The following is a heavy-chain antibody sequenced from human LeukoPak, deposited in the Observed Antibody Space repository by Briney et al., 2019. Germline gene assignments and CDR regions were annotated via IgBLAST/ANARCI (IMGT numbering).Heavy chain of an antibody. D-gene: IGHD3-22*01. CDR3: AAYDSSGYYYFAY. Sequence: SETLSLTCTVSGGSISSYYWSWILQPAGKGLEWIGRIYASGSTNYNPSLKSRVTLSVDTSKNQFSLKLSSVTAADTAVYYCAAYDSSGYYYFAYWGQGTLVTVSS. V-gene: IGHV4-4*07. CDR1: GGSISSYY. J-gene: IGHJ4*02. CDR2: IYASGST.